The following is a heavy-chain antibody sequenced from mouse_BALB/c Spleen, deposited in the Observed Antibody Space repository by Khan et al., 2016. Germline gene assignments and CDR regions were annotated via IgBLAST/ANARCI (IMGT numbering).Heavy chain of an antibody. CDR1: GFTFNTYA. J-gene: IGHJ1*01. V-gene: IGHV10-1*02. CDR3: VGRYFDV. Sequence: EVQLVESGGGLVQPKGSLKLSCAASGFTFNTYAMNWVRQTPGKGLEWVARIRSKSNNYATYYADTVKDRFTISRDDSQSMLYLQMNNLKTEDTAMYYCVGRYFDVWGAGTTVTVSS. CDR2: IRSKSNNYAT.